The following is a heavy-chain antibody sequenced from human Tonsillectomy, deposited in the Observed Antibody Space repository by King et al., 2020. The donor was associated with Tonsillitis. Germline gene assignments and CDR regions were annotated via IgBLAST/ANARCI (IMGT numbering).Heavy chain of an antibody. V-gene: IGHV1-2*02. Sequence: VQLVQSGAEVKKPGASVKVSCKTSGYTFIGYYIHWVRQAPGQGLEWMGWINPIIGATNYAQKFQGRVTMTXDTSINTAXMELSRLRFDDTAMYYCVRDTGHSGSRYRDNWFDPWGXXXLVTVSS. CDR3: VRDTGHSGSRYRDNWFDP. D-gene: IGHD3-10*01. CDR1: GYTFIGYY. CDR2: INPIIGAT. J-gene: IGHJ5*02.